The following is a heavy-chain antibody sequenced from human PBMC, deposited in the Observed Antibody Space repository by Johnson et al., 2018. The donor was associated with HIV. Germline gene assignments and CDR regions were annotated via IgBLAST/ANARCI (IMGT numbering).Heavy chain of an antibody. J-gene: IGHJ3*02. D-gene: IGHD6-13*01. CDR2: ISYDGSNK. CDR1: GFTFSSYA. Sequence: QVQLVESGGGVVQPGRSLRLSCAASGFTFSSYAMHWVRQAPGKGLEWVAVISYDGSNKYYADSVKGRFTISRDNSKNTLYLQMISLRAEDTAVYYCARWQQLATDAFDIWGQGTMVTVSS. V-gene: IGHV3-30*04. CDR3: ARWQQLATDAFDI.